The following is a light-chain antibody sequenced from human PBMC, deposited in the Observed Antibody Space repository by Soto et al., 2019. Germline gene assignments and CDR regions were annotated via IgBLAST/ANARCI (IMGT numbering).Light chain of an antibody. J-gene: IGLJ2*01. CDR2: EHN. V-gene: IGLV6-57*04. Sequence: NFMLTQPHSVSESPGKTVTISCTRSRSSIASNYVQWYQQRPGSAPTTVIYEHNQRPSGVPDRFSGSIDSSSNSASLTISGLMTEDEADYYCQSYDTTWVFGGGTKVTV. CDR1: RSSIASNY. CDR3: QSYDTTWV.